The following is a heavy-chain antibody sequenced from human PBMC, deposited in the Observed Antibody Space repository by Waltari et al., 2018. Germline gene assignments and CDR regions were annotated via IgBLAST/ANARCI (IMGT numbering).Heavy chain of an antibody. CDR3: AKDREWLVPGWYFDL. D-gene: IGHD3-3*01. Sequence: QVQLVESGGGVVQPGGSLRLSCAASGFTFSSYGMHWVRPAPGKGLEWVAFIRYDGSNKYYADSVKGRFTISRDNSKNTRYLQMNSLRAEDTAVYYCAKDREWLVPGWYFDLWGRGTLVTVSS. V-gene: IGHV3-30*02. CDR2: IRYDGSNK. CDR1: GFTFSSYG. J-gene: IGHJ2*01.